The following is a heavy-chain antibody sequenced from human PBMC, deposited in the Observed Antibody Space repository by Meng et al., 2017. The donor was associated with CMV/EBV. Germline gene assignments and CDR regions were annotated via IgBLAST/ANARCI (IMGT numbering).Heavy chain of an antibody. D-gene: IGHD6-19*01. Sequence: SGYTVTGYYMHWVRQAPGQGLEWMGWINPSSGGTNYAQKFQGRVTMTRDTSISTAYMELSRLRSDDTAVYYCARFSTPWYSSGSDFDYWGQGTLVTVSS. V-gene: IGHV1-2*02. CDR3: ARFSTPWYSSGSDFDY. CDR2: INPSSGGT. CDR1: GYTVTGYY. J-gene: IGHJ4*02.